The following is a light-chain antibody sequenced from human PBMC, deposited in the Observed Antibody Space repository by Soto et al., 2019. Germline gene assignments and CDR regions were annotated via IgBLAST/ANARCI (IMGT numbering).Light chain of an antibody. V-gene: IGLV2-8*01. CDR2: EVS. CDR3: SSYAGSNTYV. CDR1: SSDVGRYNY. J-gene: IGLJ1*01. Sequence: QSALTQPPSASGSPGQSVTISCTGTSSDVGRYNYVSWYQPHPGKAPKLMIYEVSERPSGVPDRFSGSKSGNTASLTVSGLQAEDEADYYCSSYAGSNTYVFGTGTKLTVL.